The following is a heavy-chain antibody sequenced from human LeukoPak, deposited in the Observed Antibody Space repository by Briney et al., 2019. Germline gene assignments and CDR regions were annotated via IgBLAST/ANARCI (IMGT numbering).Heavy chain of an antibody. D-gene: IGHD3-3*01. CDR3: ARGDWSGYYSYFDY. Sequence: SETLSLTCTVSGGSISGYYWSWIRQPPGKGLERIGYIYYSGNTNYNPSLKSRVTISVDTSKNQFSLKLTSVTAADTAVYYCARGDWSGYYSYFDYWGQGTLVTVSS. J-gene: IGHJ4*02. V-gene: IGHV4-59*01. CDR2: IYYSGNT. CDR1: GGSISGYY.